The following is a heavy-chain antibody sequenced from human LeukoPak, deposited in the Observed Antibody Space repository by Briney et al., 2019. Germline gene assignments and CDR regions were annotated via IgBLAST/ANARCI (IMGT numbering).Heavy chain of an antibody. V-gene: IGHV3-7*01. J-gene: IGHJ4*02. Sequence: PGGSLRLSCAASGFTFSSYWMSWVRQAPGKGLEWVANIKQDGSEKYYVDSVKGRFTISRDNAKNSLYLQMNSLRAEDTAVYYCARAQYCAGDCYFDYWGQEPLVPVSS. CDR2: IKQDGSEK. D-gene: IGHD2-21*02. CDR1: GFTFSSYW. CDR3: ARAQYCAGDCYFDY.